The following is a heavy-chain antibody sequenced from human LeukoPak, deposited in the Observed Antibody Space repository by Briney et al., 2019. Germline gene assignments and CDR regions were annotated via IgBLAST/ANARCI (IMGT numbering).Heavy chain of an antibody. CDR1: GFTFSTYW. CDR2: IKPDGSEK. CDR3: AGSIDY. J-gene: IGHJ4*02. Sequence: PGGSLRLSCAGSGFTFSTYWMHWVRQAPGKGLEWVAHIKPDGSEKYYVDSVKGRFTISRDNAKNSLYLQMNSLRAEDTAVYCCAGSIDYWGQGTLVTVSS. V-gene: IGHV3-7*05.